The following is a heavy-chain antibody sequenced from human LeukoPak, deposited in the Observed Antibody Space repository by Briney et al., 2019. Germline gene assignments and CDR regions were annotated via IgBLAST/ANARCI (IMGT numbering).Heavy chain of an antibody. CDR1: GGSISSSNW. CDR3: ARDFHSGSYPDAFDI. Sequence: SETLSLTCAVSGGSISSSNWWSWVRQPPGKGLEWIGEIYHSGSTNYNPSLESRVTISVDKSKNQFSPKLSSVTAADTAVYYCARDFHSGSYPDAFDIWGQGTMVTVSS. V-gene: IGHV4-4*02. J-gene: IGHJ3*02. D-gene: IGHD1-26*01. CDR2: IYHSGST.